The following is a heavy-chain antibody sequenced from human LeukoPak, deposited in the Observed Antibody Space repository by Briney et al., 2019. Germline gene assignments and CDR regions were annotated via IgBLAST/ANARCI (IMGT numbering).Heavy chain of an antibody. D-gene: IGHD1-1*01. Sequence: PSETLSLTCAVYGGSLSGYYWSWIRQPPGKGLEWIGEINHSGSTNYNPSLKSRVTISVDTSKNQFSLKLSSVTAADTAVYYCARVSPPTNDYSWFDPWGQGTLITVSS. CDR3: ARVSPPTNDYSWFDP. J-gene: IGHJ5*02. V-gene: IGHV4-34*01. CDR2: INHSGST. CDR1: GGSLSGYY.